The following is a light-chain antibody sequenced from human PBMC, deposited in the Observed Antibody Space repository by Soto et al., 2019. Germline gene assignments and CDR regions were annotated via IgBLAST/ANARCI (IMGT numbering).Light chain of an antibody. Sequence: DMQMTQYPSTLSGSVGDRVTVTCRASQSISSWLAWYQQKAGKAPKLLIYDASTLESGVPSRFSGSGSGTEFTLTITSLQPDDFATYYCQQYNTYPETFGQGTKVDIK. J-gene: IGKJ1*01. CDR3: QQYNTYPET. CDR1: QSISSW. V-gene: IGKV1-5*01. CDR2: DAS.